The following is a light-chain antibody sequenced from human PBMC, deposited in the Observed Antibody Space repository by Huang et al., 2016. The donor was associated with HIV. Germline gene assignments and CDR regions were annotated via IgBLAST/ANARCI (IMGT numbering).Light chain of an antibody. Sequence: ETVMTQSPVSLSVSPGDRAALSCRSSQPVTSHLAWYQQKPGQAPRPLIYAASTRTTGVPARFSGSGAGTEFTLTISTLQSEDSAVYYCQQYNDFRSTFGPGTRVEIK. CDR2: AAS. CDR3: QQYNDFRST. CDR1: QPVTSH. J-gene: IGKJ3*01. V-gene: IGKV3-15*01.